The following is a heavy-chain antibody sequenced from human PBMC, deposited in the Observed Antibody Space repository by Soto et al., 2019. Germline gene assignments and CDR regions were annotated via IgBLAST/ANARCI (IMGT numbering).Heavy chain of an antibody. CDR2: IYYSWGT. Sequence: SETLSLTCTVSGGSISSYYWSWIRQPPGKGLEWIGYIYYSWGTNYNPSLKSRVTISVDTSKNQFSLKLSSVTAADTAVYYCARAAQVYQLLPRAGEDYYGMDVWGQGTTVTGSS. J-gene: IGHJ6*02. CDR3: ARAAQVYQLLPRAGEDYYGMDV. V-gene: IGHV4-59*01. D-gene: IGHD2-2*01. CDR1: GGSISSYY.